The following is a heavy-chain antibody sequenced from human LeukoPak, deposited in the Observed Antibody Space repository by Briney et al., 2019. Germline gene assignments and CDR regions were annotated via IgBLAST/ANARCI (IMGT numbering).Heavy chain of an antibody. Sequence: PGRSLRLSCAASGFIFSSYAMHWVRQAPGKGLEWVAVISYDGSNKYYADSVKGRFAISRDNSKNTLYLQMNSLRAEDTAVYYCARVKTYSSGLTTSYFDYWGQGTLVTVSS. CDR3: ARVKTYSSGLTTSYFDY. D-gene: IGHD6-19*01. CDR1: GFIFSSYA. CDR2: ISYDGSNK. V-gene: IGHV3-30*09. J-gene: IGHJ4*02.